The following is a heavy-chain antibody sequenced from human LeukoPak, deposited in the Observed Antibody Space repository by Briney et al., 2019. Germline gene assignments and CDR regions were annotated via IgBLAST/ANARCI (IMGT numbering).Heavy chain of an antibody. Sequence: SETLSLTCAVYGGSLSGYYWSWIRQPPGKGLEWIGEINHSGSTNYNPSLKSRVTISVDTSKNQFSLKLSSVTAADTAVYYCARAQITMVRGAIFYYYGMDVWGQGTTVTVSS. D-gene: IGHD3-10*01. J-gene: IGHJ6*02. CDR3: ARAQITMVRGAIFYYYGMDV. CDR1: GGSLSGYY. CDR2: INHSGST. V-gene: IGHV4-34*01.